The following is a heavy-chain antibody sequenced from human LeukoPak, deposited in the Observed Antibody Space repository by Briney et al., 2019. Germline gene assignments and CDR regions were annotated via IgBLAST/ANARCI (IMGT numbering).Heavy chain of an antibody. V-gene: IGHV4-39*01. D-gene: IGHD5-18*01. CDR1: GGSISSSSAY. Sequence: PSETLSLTCTVSGGSISSSSAYWGWIRQPPGKGLGWIGSIYYSKNTYYNPSLKSRVTISADTSKNQFSLTLGSVSATDTAVYYCVSPRGFSYGYFDYWGQGTLVTVS. CDR3: VSPRGFSYGYFDY. J-gene: IGHJ4*02. CDR2: IYYSKNT.